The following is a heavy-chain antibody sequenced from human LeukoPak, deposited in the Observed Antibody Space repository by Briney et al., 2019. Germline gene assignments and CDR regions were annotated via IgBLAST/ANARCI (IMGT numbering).Heavy chain of an antibody. J-gene: IGHJ6*03. V-gene: IGHV1-24*01. CDR2: FDPEDGET. Sequence: ASVKVSCKVSGYTLTELSMHWVRQAPGKGLEWMGGFDPEDGETIYAQKFQGRVTMTRDTSISTAYMELSRLRSDDTAVYYCARDAKYYYYYMDVWGKGTTVTVSS. CDR3: ARDAKYYYYYMDV. CDR1: GYTLTELS.